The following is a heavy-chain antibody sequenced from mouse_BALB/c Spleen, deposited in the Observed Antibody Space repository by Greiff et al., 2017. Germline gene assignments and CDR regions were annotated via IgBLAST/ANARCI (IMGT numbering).Heavy chain of an antibody. Sequence: EVMLVESGGGLVQPGGSLRLSCATSGFTFSDFYMEWVRQPPGKRLEWIAASRNKANDYTTEYSASVKGRFIGSRDTSQSILYLQMNALRAEDTAIYYCARGLTTALFDYWGQGTTLTVSS. CDR2: SRNKANDYTT. D-gene: IGHD1-2*01. V-gene: IGHV7-1*02. CDR3: ARGLTTALFDY. J-gene: IGHJ2*01. CDR1: GFTFSDFY.